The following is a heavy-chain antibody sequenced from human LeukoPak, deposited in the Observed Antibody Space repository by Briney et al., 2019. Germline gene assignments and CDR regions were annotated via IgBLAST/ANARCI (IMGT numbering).Heavy chain of an antibody. D-gene: IGHD2-2*02. Sequence: ASVKVSCKASGYAFANFGITWVRQAPGQGLEWMGWISVYNGNTNYAQNLQGRVTLTTDTSTSTAYMELRSLRSDDTALYYCARTCSSSSCYMVHWGQGTLVTVSS. V-gene: IGHV1-18*01. CDR1: GYAFANFG. J-gene: IGHJ4*02. CDR3: ARTCSSSSCYMVH. CDR2: ISVYNGNT.